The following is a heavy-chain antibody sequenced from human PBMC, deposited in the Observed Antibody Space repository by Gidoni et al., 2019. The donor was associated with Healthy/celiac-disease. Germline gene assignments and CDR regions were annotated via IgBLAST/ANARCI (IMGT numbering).Heavy chain of an antibody. CDR1: GSTFTSYG. Sequence: QFQLVQSGAEVKKPGASVKVSCKASGSTFTSYGISWVRQAPRQGIEWMGWISAYNGNTNYAQKLQGRVTMTTDTSTSTAYMELRSLRSDDTAVYYCARVESEGATAVWFDYWGQGTLVTVSS. D-gene: IGHD1-26*01. V-gene: IGHV1-18*01. J-gene: IGHJ4*02. CDR2: ISAYNGNT. CDR3: ARVESEGATAVWFDY.